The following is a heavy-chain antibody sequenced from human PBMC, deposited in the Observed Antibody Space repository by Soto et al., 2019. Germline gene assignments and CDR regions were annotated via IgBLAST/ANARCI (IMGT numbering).Heavy chain of an antibody. CDR3: ARDSIAAALGFGFDP. Sequence: ASVKVSCKASGYTFTSYAMHWVRQAPGQRLEWMGWINAGNGNTKYSQKFQGRVTITRDTSASTAYMELSSLRSEDTAVYYCARDSIAAALGFGFDPWGQGTLVTVSS. J-gene: IGHJ5*02. CDR2: INAGNGNT. D-gene: IGHD6-13*01. V-gene: IGHV1-3*01. CDR1: GYTFTSYA.